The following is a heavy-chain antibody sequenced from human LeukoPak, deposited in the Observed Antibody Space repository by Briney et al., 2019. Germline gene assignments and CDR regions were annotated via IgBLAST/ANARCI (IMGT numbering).Heavy chain of an antibody. Sequence: GGSLRLSCAASGFTFSSYGMSWVRQAPGKGLEWVSAISGSGDSTYYADSVKGRFTISRDNSKNTLYLQMNSLRAEDTALYYCARDLDWGAFDAWGQGTLVTVSS. CDR2: ISGSGDST. CDR1: GFTFSSYG. CDR3: ARDLDWGAFDA. V-gene: IGHV3-23*01. J-gene: IGHJ5*02. D-gene: IGHD3-9*01.